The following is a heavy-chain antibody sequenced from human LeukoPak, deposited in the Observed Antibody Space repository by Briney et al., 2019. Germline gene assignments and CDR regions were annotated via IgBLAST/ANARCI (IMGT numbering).Heavy chain of an antibody. CDR2: INPNRGGT. V-gene: IGHV1-2*02. CDR1: GYTFTGYY. D-gene: IGHD3-10*01. CDR3: ARDAAYYYGSGSYRGGWFDP. J-gene: IGHJ5*02. Sequence: ASVKVSCKASGYTFTGYYMHWVRQAPGKGLEWMGWINPNRGGTNYAQKFQGRVTMTRDTSISTAYMELSRLRSDDTAVYYCARDAAYYYGSGSYRGGWFDPWGQGTLVTVSS.